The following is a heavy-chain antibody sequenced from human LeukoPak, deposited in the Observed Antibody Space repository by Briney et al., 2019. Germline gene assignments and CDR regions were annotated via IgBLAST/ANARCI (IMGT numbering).Heavy chain of an antibody. J-gene: IGHJ3*02. Sequence: PSETLSLTCTVSGGSISSYYWSWIRQPPGKGLEWIGYIYYSGSTNYNPSLKSRVTISVDTSKNHFSLNLRSVTAADTAIYYCATDLSGTSAFDTWGPGTMVTVSS. CDR1: GGSISSYY. D-gene: IGHD3-10*01. CDR3: ATDLSGTSAFDT. V-gene: IGHV4-59*01. CDR2: IYYSGST.